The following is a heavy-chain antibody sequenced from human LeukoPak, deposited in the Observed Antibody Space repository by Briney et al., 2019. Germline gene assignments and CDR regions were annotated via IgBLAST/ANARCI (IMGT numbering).Heavy chain of an antibody. CDR1: GYTFTSYG. CDR3: ARGREDYGDYVSKTGAFDI. D-gene: IGHD4-17*01. J-gene: IGHJ3*02. CDR2: ISAYNGNT. V-gene: IGHV1-18*01. Sequence: ASVKVSCKASGYTFTSYGISWVRQAPGQGLEWMGWISAYNGNTNYAQKLQGRVTMTTDTSTSTAYMELRSLRSDDTAVYYCARGREDYGDYVSKTGAFDIWGQGTMVTVSS.